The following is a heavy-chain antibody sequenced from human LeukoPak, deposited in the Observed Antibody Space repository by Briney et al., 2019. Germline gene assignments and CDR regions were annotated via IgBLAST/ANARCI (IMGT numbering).Heavy chain of an antibody. V-gene: IGHV5-51*01. CDR3: ASYASGIFDY. J-gene: IGHJ4*02. CDR2: IYPGDSDT. CDR1: GYSFSTYW. Sequence: GESLKISCKGSGYSFSTYWIAWVRQMPGKGLEWMGIIYPGDSDTRYSPSVQGQVTISADKSISTAYLQWSSLKASDTAMYYCASYASGIFDYWGQGTLVTVSS. D-gene: IGHD2-15*01.